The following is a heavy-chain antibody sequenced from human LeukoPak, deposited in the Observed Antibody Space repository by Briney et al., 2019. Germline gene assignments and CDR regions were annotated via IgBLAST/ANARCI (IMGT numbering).Heavy chain of an antibody. Sequence: GGSLRLSCAASGVTLSSYAMSWARQAPGKGLEWVSGISSSGSGGNTYYADSVKGRFTISRDSSKYTLFLHMNTLRAEDTAIYYCAKDRTVGASYWYFDLWGRGTLVTVSS. V-gene: IGHV3-23*01. CDR1: GVTLSSYA. J-gene: IGHJ2*01. CDR2: ISSSGSGGNT. D-gene: IGHD1-26*01. CDR3: AKDRTVGASYWYFDL.